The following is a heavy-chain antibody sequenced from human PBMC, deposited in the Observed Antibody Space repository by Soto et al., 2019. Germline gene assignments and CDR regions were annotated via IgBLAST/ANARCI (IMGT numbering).Heavy chain of an antibody. CDR2: IYHSGST. V-gene: IGHV4-38-2*01. CDR3: ARGYDFWSGYSASNGGLDY. J-gene: IGHJ4*02. Sequence: KTSETLSLTCAVSGYSISSGYYWGWIRQPPGKGLEWIGSIYHSGSTYYNPSLKSRVTISVDTSKNQFSLKLSSVTAADTAVYYCARGYDFWSGYSASNGGLDYWGQGTLVTVSS. D-gene: IGHD3-3*01. CDR1: GYSISSGYY.